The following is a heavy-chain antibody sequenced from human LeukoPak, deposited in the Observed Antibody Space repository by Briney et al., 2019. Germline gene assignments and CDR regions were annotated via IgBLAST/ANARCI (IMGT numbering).Heavy chain of an antibody. J-gene: IGHJ6*03. CDR1: GYTLTELS. D-gene: IGHD6-6*01. V-gene: IGHV1-24*01. CDR2: FDPEDGET. Sequence: ASVKVSCKVSGYTLTELSMHWVRQAPGKGLEWMGGFDPEDGETIYAQKFQGRVTMTEDTSTDTAYMELSSLRSEDTAVYYCATGGYSSSSDYYYYYMDVWGKGTRSPSP. CDR3: ATGGYSSSSDYYYYYMDV.